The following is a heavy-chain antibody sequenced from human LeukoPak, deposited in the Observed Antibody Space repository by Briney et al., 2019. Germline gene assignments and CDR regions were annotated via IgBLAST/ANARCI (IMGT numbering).Heavy chain of an antibody. D-gene: IGHD3-10*01. CDR2: IRSDGSLT. CDR3: ARGSGLEFGESQGGY. CDR1: EFSFSTYW. J-gene: IGHJ4*02. V-gene: IGHV3-74*01. Sequence: GGSLRLSCAASEFSFSTYWMHWVRQAPGKGLMWVSRIRSDGSLTKYADSVKGRFTISRDNAKNTVYLQMNRLRAEDTAVYYCARGSGLEFGESQGGYWGQGTLVTVSS.